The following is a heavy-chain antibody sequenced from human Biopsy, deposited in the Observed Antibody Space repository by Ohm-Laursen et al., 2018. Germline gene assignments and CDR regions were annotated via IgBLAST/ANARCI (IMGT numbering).Heavy chain of an antibody. CDR3: ARDSTINTVTTADY. V-gene: IGHV3-33*01. J-gene: IGHJ4*02. D-gene: IGHD4-11*01. Sequence: SLRLSCTASGFTFSNYGMHWVRQAPGKGLEWLAVICYDGSNKYYGDSVQGRFTISRDNSKNTVYLQMNSLRAEDTAIYYCARDSTINTVTTADYWGQGTLVTVSS. CDR1: GFTFSNYG. CDR2: ICYDGSNK.